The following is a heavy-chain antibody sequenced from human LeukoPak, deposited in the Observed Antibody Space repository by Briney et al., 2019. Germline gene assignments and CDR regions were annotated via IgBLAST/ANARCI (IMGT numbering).Heavy chain of an antibody. CDR1: GYTFSSYG. CDR2: ISGNNGNT. V-gene: IGHV1-18*01. J-gene: IGHJ4*02. Sequence: ASVKVSCKASGYTFSSYGISWVRQAPGQGLEWMGWISGNNGNTNYAQKVQGRVTMTTDTSTSTAYMELRSLRSDDTAVYYCARGRAAGTFWLDYWGQGTLVPVSS. CDR3: ARGRAAGTFWLDY. D-gene: IGHD6-13*01.